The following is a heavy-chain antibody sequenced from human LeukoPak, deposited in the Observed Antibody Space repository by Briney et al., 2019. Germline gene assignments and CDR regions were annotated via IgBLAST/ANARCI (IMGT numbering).Heavy chain of an antibody. J-gene: IGHJ6*03. CDR1: GFTVSSNY. CDR3: AGPTAYYYYYMDV. Sequence: SGGSLRLSCAASGFTVSSNYMSWVRQAPGKGLEWVSVIYSGGSTYYADSVKGRFTISRDNSKNTLYLQMNSLRAEDTAVYYCAGPTAYYYYYMDVWGKGTTVTVSS. CDR2: IYSGGST. D-gene: IGHD4-17*01. V-gene: IGHV3-66*02.